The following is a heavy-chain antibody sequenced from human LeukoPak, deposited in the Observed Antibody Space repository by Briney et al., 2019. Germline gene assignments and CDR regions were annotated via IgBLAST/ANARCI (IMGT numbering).Heavy chain of an antibody. V-gene: IGHV4-59*12. CDR2: ISDREGA. J-gene: IGHJ6*02. Sequence: SETLSLTCTVSGGSISTYDWSWIRQPPGKEPEWIGNISDREGATYNPSLKSRVTISVDTSKNQFSLKLSSVTAADTAVYYCARGPARDYGSGSPSGLPYYYYGMDVWGQGTTVTVSS. D-gene: IGHD3-10*01. CDR3: ARGPARDYGSGSPSGLPYYYYGMDV. CDR1: GGSISTYD.